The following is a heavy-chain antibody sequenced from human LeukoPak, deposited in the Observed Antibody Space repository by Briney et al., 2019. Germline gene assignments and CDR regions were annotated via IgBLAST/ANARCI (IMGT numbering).Heavy chain of an antibody. J-gene: IGHJ3*02. Sequence: PGRSLRLSCAASGFTFSSYGMHWVRQAPGKGLEWVAVIWYDGGNKYYADSVKGRFTISRDNSKNTLYLQMNSLRAEDTAVYYCAKESVARSGAFDIWGQGTMVTVSS. CDR2: IWYDGGNK. D-gene: IGHD5/OR15-5a*01. V-gene: IGHV3-33*06. CDR3: AKESVARSGAFDI. CDR1: GFTFSSYG.